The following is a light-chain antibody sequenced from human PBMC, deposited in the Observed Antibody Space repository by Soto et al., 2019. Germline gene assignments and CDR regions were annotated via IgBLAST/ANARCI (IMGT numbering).Light chain of an antibody. CDR1: QSVSSTD. CDR2: GAS. Sequence: EIVLTQSPGTLSLSPGERATLSCRASQSVSSTDLAWYQQKPGQAPRLLIYGASSRATGIPDRFSGSGSGTDFTLTINRLEPVDFAVYYCQQYGSSPRTFGQGTKVAIK. V-gene: IGKV3-20*01. J-gene: IGKJ1*01. CDR3: QQYGSSPRT.